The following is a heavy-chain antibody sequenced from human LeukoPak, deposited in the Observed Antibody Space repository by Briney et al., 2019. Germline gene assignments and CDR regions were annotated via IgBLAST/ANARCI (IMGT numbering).Heavy chain of an antibody. CDR3: ARGDYDSSGYYSPYNWFDP. Sequence: SETLSLTCSVSGGSLSSSNWWSWVRQPPGKGLEWIGEIYHSGSTNYNPSLKSRVTISVDKSKNQFSLKLSSVTAADTAVYYCARGDYDSSGYYSPYNWFDPWGQGTLVTVSS. CDR1: GGSLSSSNW. CDR2: IYHSGST. D-gene: IGHD3-22*01. V-gene: IGHV4-4*02. J-gene: IGHJ5*02.